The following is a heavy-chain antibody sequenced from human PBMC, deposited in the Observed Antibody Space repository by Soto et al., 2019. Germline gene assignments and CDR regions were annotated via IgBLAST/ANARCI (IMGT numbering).Heavy chain of an antibody. V-gene: IGHV1-46*01. CDR3: ARDSDFWSGSHGMDV. CDR2: INPSGGST. J-gene: IGHJ6*02. Sequence: SVKVSCMASGYTFTSYYMHWVRQAPGQGLEWMGIINPSGGSTSYAQKFQGRVTMTRDTSTSTVYMELSSLRSEDTAVYYCARDSDFWSGSHGMDVWGQGTTVTVSS. D-gene: IGHD3-3*01. CDR1: GYTFTSYY.